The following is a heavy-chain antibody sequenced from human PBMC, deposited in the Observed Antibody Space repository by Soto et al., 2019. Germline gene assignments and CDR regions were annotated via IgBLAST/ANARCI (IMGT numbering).Heavy chain of an antibody. J-gene: IGHJ5*02. CDR1: KFTFSTNG. D-gene: IGHD6-19*01. V-gene: IGHV3-30*18. Sequence: QVQLVESGGGVVQPGRSLRLSCAADKFTFSTNGAQWVRQAPGKGLEWVAMISHDGGAVYYADSVKGRFTISRDTSKSTLYLQMNSLRPDDTAVYHCAKDLYGAGWYNYFDPWGQGTLVTVSS. CDR3: AKDLYGAGWYNYFDP. CDR2: ISHDGGAV.